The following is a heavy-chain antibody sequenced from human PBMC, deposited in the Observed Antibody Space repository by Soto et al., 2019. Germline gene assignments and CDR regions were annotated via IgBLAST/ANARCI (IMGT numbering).Heavy chain of an antibody. CDR3: ARVMGYGDDAFDI. J-gene: IGHJ3*02. CDR1: GGSISSRGYS. Sequence: SENLYLTCAVSGGSISSRGYSWSWIRQPPGKGLEWIGYIYHSGSTYYNQYLKNRVTISVNRSKNKFTMKISSVTAADTAVYYCARVMGYGDDAFDIWGQGTMVT. CDR2: IYHSGST. V-gene: IGHV4-30-2*01. D-gene: IGHD4-17*01.